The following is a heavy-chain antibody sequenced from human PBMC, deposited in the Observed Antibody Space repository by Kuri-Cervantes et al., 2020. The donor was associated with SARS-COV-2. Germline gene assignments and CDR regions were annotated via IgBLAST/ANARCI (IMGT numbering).Heavy chain of an antibody. J-gene: IGHJ5*02. V-gene: IGHV4-39*01. CDR3: ARTQGVAARRGDHNWFDP. D-gene: IGHD6-6*01. CDR1: GGSISSSSYY. Sequence: GSLRLSCTVSGGSISSSSYYWGWIRQPPGKGLEWIGSIYYSGSTYYNPSLKSRVTISVDTSKNQFSLKLSSVTAADTAVYYSARTQGVAARRGDHNWFDPWGQGTLVTVSS. CDR2: IYYSGST.